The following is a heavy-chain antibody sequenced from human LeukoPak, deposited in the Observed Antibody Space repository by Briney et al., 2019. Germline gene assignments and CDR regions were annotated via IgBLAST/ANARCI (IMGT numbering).Heavy chain of an antibody. V-gene: IGHV3-48*04. CDR1: GFILSSYS. D-gene: IGHD3-3*02. J-gene: IGHJ4*02. CDR2: ISSRSTTI. CDR3: ATGTFP. Sequence: PGGSLRLSCAASGFILSSYSMNWVRQAPGKGLEWLSYISSRSTTIYYSDSVKGRFTVSRDNARNTLYLQMNSLRAEDTAVYYCATGTFPWGQGTLVTVPS.